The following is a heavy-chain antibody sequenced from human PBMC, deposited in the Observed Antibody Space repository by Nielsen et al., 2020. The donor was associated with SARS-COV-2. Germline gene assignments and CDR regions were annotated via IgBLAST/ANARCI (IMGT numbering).Heavy chain of an antibody. J-gene: IGHJ6*02. V-gene: IGHV3-30-3*02. D-gene: IGHD6-13*01. Sequence: VRQAPGKGLEWVAVISYDGSNKYYADSVKGRFTISRDNSKNTLYLQMNSLRAEDTAVYYCAKGGRSSSWRPYYYGMDVWGQGTTVTVSS. CDR2: ISYDGSNK. CDR3: AKGGRSSSWRPYYYGMDV.